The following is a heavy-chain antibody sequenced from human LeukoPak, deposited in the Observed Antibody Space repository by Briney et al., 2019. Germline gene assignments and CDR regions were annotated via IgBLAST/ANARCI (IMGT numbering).Heavy chain of an antibody. CDR1: GGTFSSYA. J-gene: IGHJ5*02. Sequence: SVKVSCKASGGTFSSYAISWVRQAPGQGLEWMGGIIPIFGTANYAQKFQGRVTMTRDTSTSTVYMELNSLRAEDTAVYYCARGLSLYSSGWLGWFDPWGQGTLVTVSS. V-gene: IGHV1-69*05. CDR3: ARGLSLYSSGWLGWFDP. CDR2: IIPIFGTA. D-gene: IGHD6-19*01.